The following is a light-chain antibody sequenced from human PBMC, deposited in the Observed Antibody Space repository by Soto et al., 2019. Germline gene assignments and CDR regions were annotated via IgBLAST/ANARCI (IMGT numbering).Light chain of an antibody. J-gene: IGLJ2*01. CDR2: DVT. V-gene: IGLV2-8*01. CDR1: SSDIGGYNF. CDR3: ASYAGVNNLL. Sequence: QSALTQPPSASGSPGQSVTISCTGTSSDIGGYNFVSWYQQHPGKAPKLMIYDVTKRPSGVPDRFSGSKSGNTASLTVSGFQAEDEADYYCASYAGVNNLLFGGGTKVTVL.